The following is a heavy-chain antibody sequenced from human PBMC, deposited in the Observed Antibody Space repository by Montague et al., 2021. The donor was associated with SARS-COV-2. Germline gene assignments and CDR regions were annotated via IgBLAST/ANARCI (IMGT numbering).Heavy chain of an antibody. Sequence: SLRLSCAASGFTVSSNYMSWVRQAPGKGLEWVSVIYSGGSTYYADSVKGRFTISRDNSKNTLYLQMNSLRAEDTAVYYCARAGGRYCSGGSCYFGYWGREPWSPSPQ. CDR3: ARAGGRYCSGGSCYFGY. CDR1: GFTVSSNY. V-gene: IGHV3-53*01. D-gene: IGHD2-15*01. J-gene: IGHJ4*02. CDR2: IYSGGST.